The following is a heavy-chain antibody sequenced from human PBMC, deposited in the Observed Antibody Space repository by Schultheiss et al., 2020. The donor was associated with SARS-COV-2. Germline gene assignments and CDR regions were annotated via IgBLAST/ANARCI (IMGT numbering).Heavy chain of an antibody. CDR2: INPNSGDT. CDR1: GYTFSGYY. V-gene: IGHV1-2*02. CDR3: ARGLGARYFDH. D-gene: IGHD4/OR15-4a*01. Sequence: ASVKVSCKASGYTFSGYYMHWVRQAPGQGLEWMGWINPNSGDTRYAQKFQGRVTMTRDTSISTAYMDLSRLTSDDTAVYYCARGLGARYFDHWGLGTLVTVSS. J-gene: IGHJ4*02.